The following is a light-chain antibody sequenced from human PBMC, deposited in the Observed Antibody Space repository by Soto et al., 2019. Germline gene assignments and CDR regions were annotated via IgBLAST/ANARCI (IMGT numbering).Light chain of an antibody. CDR3: NSYTTSSTLV. CDR1: SSDVGTYKY. J-gene: IGLJ1*01. Sequence: QSVLTQPASVSGSPGQSITISCTGTSSDVGTYKYVSWYQQHPGKAPKLMIYDVSNRPSGVSNRFSGSKSGNTASLTISGLQAEDEADYYCNSYTTSSTLVFGTGTKVTV. CDR2: DVS. V-gene: IGLV2-14*03.